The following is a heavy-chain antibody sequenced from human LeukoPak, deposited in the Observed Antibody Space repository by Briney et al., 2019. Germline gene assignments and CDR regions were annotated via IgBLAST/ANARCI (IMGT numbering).Heavy chain of an antibody. CDR3: ARRGEWELRAGPFDY. J-gene: IGHJ4*02. CDR1: GGSIGSGGYY. Sequence: SETLSLTCTVSGGSIGSGGYYWSWIRQRPGEGLEWIGYIYYSGSTYYNPSLKSRVTISVDTFKNQFSLKLTSVTAADTAVYYCARRGEWELRAGPFDYWGQGTLVTVSS. CDR2: IYYSGST. D-gene: IGHD1-26*01. V-gene: IGHV4-31*03.